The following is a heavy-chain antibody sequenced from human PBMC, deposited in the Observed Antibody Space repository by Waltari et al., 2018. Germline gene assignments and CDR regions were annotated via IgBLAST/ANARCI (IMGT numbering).Heavy chain of an antibody. CDR2: IYYSGST. CDR3: ARASYVEGWFDP. J-gene: IGHJ5*02. CDR1: GGSISSGGYY. D-gene: IGHD3-10*02. V-gene: IGHV4-31*03. Sequence: QVQLQESGPGLVKPSQTLSLTCTVSGGSISSGGYYGSWIRQHPGKGLEWIGYIYYSGSTYYNPSLKSRVTISVDTSKNQFSLKLSSVTAADTAVYYCARASYVEGWFDPWGQGTLVTVSS.